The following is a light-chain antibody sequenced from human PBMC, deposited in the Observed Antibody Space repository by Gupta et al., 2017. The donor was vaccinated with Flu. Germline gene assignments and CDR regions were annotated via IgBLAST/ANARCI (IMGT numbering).Light chain of an antibody. CDR3: RERNNWPPLA. CDR2: ETT. Sequence: IVFTPSPATLSLSPGERPTLSCRASPSFGGSLAWYQVKSGQAPRVIIYETTKRATGIPARFSGSGGGREVTLTISSREQEDCARYYCRERNNWPPLAFGWGTEVKIK. J-gene: IGKJ4*01. V-gene: IGKV3-11*02. CDR1: PSFGGS.